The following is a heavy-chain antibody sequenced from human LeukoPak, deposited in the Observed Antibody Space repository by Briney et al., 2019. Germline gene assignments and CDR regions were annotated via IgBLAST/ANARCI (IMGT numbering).Heavy chain of an antibody. CDR2: INPSGDST. J-gene: IGHJ5*02. CDR3: ARGRIAAAGTDLNWFDP. V-gene: IGHV1-46*01. D-gene: IGHD6-13*01. CDR1: GYTFTSYY. Sequence: GASVKVSCKASGYTFTSYYMHWVRQAPGQGLEWMGIINPSGDSTSYAQKFQGRVTMTRDTSTSTVYMELSSLRSEDTAVYYCARGRIAAAGTDLNWFDPWGQGTLVTVSS.